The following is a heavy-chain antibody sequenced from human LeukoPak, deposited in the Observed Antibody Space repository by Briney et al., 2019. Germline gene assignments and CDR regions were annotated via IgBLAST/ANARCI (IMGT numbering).Heavy chain of an antibody. CDR3: ARDYCSGGSCYGLVDY. D-gene: IGHD2-15*01. CDR2: ISSSGSTI. Sequence: GGSLRLSCAASAFTFSDYYMSWIRQAPGEGLEWVSYISSSGSTIYYADSVKGRFTISRDNAKNSLYLQMNSLRAEDTAVYYCARDYCSGGSCYGLVDYWGQGTLVTVSS. J-gene: IGHJ4*02. CDR1: AFTFSDYY. V-gene: IGHV3-11*04.